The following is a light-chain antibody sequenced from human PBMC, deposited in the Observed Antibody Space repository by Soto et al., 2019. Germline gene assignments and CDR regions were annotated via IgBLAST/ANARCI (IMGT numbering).Light chain of an antibody. CDR3: SSYTSSISYTSSSTPPDV. CDR1: SSDVGGYNY. V-gene: IGLV2-14*01. CDR2: DVS. J-gene: IGLJ1*01. Sequence: QSALTQPASVSGSPGQSITISCTGSSSDVGGYNYVSWYQQHPGKAPKLMIYDVSNRPSGVSNRFSGSKSGNTASLTISGLQAEDEADYYCSSYTSSISYTSSSTPPDVFGTGTQLTVL.